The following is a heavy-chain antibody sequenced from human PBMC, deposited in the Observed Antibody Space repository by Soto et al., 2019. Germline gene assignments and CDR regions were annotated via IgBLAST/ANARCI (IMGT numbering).Heavy chain of an antibody. V-gene: IGHV1-3*01. CDR3: VRRHVSAIGIDGFDT. CDR1: GYTFTSYG. D-gene: IGHD6-13*01. Sequence: QVQLVQSGTEVKKPGASVKVSCKASGYTFTSYGIHWVRQAPGQRLEWMGWINAANGDTKYSPKFQGRVTITRDTSASTAYMELSRLRSEDTAVYYCVRRHVSAIGIDGFDTWGQGTLVTVSS. J-gene: IGHJ5*02. CDR2: INAANGDT.